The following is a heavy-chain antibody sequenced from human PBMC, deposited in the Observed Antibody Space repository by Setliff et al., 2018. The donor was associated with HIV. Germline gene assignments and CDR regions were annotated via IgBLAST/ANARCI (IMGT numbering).Heavy chain of an antibody. D-gene: IGHD7-27*01. CDR3: ASPYENNSGPDY. CDR2: INPNNGDT. Sequence: GASVKVSCKPSGFTFTGYYFHWVRQAPGQGLEWMGWINPNNGDTNYEQRFQGRVTMTRDTSITTVYMVLNRLTPGDTAVYYCASPYENNSGPDYWGQGTPVTVSS. V-gene: IGHV1-2*02. J-gene: IGHJ4*02. CDR1: GFTFTGYY.